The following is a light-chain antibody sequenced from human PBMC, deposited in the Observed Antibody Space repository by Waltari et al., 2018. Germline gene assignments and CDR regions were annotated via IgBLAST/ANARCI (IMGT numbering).Light chain of an antibody. CDR3: CSYAGRGTYV. CDR1: TSDVGSYDL. J-gene: IGLJ1*01. V-gene: IGLV2-23*02. CDR2: EVF. Sequence: QSALTQPASVSGTPGQSITISCSGTTSDVGSYDLFSWYQQHPGEAPQLLICEVFKRPPDTSSRFSGAKSGSTASLTISGLQPEDEADYYCCSYAGRGTYVFGSGTKVTVL.